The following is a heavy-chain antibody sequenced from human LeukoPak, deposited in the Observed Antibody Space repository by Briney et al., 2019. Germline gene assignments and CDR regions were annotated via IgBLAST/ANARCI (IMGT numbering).Heavy chain of an antibody. CDR2: IYYSGST. V-gene: IGHV4-59*01. J-gene: IGHJ6*02. Sequence: SETLSLTCTVSGGSISSYYWSWIRQPPGKGLEWIGYIYYSGSTNYNPSLKSRVTISVDTSKNQFSPKLSSVTAADTAVYYCARNKYSYAPYYYYGMDVWGQGTTVTVSS. D-gene: IGHD5-18*01. CDR3: ARNKYSYAPYYYYGMDV. CDR1: GGSISSYY.